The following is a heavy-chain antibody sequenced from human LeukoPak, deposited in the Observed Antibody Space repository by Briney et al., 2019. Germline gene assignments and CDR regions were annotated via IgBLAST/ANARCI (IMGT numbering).Heavy chain of an antibody. CDR1: GGSISSYY. D-gene: IGHD3-9*01. V-gene: IGHV4-59*01. CDR3: AGHLDWISIDY. CDR2: NYYSGST. J-gene: IGHJ4*02. Sequence: PSETLSLTCTVSGGSISSYYWSWIRQPPGKGLWWIGYNYYSGSTNYNPSLKSLVTIYVDTYTSRFSLKLSVVSAAATAVYYCAGHLDWISIDYWGQGSLVTVSS.